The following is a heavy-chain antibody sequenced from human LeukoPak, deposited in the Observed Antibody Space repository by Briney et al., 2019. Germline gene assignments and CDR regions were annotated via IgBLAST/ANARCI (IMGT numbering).Heavy chain of an antibody. V-gene: IGHV4-30-4*01. D-gene: IGHD6-13*01. CDR2: IYYSGST. J-gene: IGHJ4*02. CDR1: GGSISSGDYY. Sequence: PSQTLSLTCTVSGGSISSGDYYWSWIRQPPGKGLEWIGYIYYSGSTYYNPSLKSRVTISVDTSKNQFSLKLSSVTAADTAVYYCAGLSIADSSYFDYWGQGTLVTVSS. CDR3: AGLSIADSSYFDY.